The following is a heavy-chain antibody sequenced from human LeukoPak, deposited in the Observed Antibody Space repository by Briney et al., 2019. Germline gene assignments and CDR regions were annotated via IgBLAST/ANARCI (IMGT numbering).Heavy chain of an antibody. CDR1: GFSFSSSA. CDR3: AKFSPYGGIVY. Sequence: GGSLRLSCAASGFSFSSSAMSWVRQAPGKGLEWVSAISGNGGSTFYADSVKSRFTISRDNSKNTQSLQMRSLRAEDTAVYYCAKFSPYGGIVYWGQGTLVTVSS. D-gene: IGHD4-23*01. V-gene: IGHV3-23*01. J-gene: IGHJ4*02. CDR2: ISGNGGST.